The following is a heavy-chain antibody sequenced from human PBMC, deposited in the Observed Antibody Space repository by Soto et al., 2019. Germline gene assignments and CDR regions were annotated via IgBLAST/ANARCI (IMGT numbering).Heavy chain of an antibody. CDR2: IGPQSGVT. V-gene: IGHV1-2*02. J-gene: IGHJ4*02. D-gene: IGHD1-26*01. Sequence: GASVKVSCKASGYTFTGHYIHWVRQAPEQGPEWMGEIGPQSGVTRYAQKFQGRVTMTRDTSITTVYMELKNLRPDDTAVYYCGRGRSGQIVVFYWGQGTPVTVS. CDR1: GYTFTGHY. CDR3: GRGRSGQIVVFY.